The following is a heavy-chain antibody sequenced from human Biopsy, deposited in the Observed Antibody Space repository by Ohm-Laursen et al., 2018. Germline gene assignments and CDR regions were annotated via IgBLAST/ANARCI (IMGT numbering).Heavy chain of an antibody. CDR2: IIPMYRTS. V-gene: IGHV1-69*13. CDR1: GGPFGSYA. CDR3: ARESGPHSGSFAY. J-gene: IGHJ4*02. D-gene: IGHD6-6*01. Sequence: SVKVSCKSSGGPFGSYAINWMRQAPGQGPEWMGDIIPMYRTSNYAQKFQGRLTITADEYTSTAYMELNSLTSEDTAVYYRARESGPHSGSFAYWGQGTLVTVSS.